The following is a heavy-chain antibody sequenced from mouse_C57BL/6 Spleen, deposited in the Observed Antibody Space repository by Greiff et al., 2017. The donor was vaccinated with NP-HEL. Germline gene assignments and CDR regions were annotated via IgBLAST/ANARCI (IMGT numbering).Heavy chain of an antibody. CDR1: GYAFSSSW. D-gene: IGHD1-1*01. CDR3: ARSEDYGSPWFAY. Sequence: QAQLQQPGPELVKPGASVTISCKASGYAFSSSWMNWVKKRPGKGLEWIGRIYPGDGDTNYNGKFKGKATLTADKSSSTAYMQLSSLTSEDSAVYFCARSEDYGSPWFAYWGQGTLVTVSA. CDR2: IYPGDGDT. V-gene: IGHV1-82*01. J-gene: IGHJ3*01.